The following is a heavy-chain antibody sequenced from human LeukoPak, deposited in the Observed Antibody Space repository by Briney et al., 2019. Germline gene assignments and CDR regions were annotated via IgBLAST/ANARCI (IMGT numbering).Heavy chain of an antibody. V-gene: IGHV3-23*01. D-gene: IGHD5-18*01. CDR1: GFTFSSNA. CDR2: ISGTGSNT. J-gene: IGHJ4*02. CDR3: AKDRHGVRIQAH. Sequence: GGSLRLSCAASGFTFSSNAMSWVRQAPGKGLEWVSGISGTGSNTYYADSVKGRFTISRDSSKNTLYLQMNSLTAEDTALYYCAKDRHGVRIQAHWGQGTLVTVSS.